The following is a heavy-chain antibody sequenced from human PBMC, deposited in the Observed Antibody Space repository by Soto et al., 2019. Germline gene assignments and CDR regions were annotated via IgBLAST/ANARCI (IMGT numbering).Heavy chain of an antibody. J-gene: IGHJ6*02. CDR1: GYTFTSYG. V-gene: IGHV1-18*01. CDR3: ARMDLYGDYFEEQNSYYYYGMDV. CDR2: ISAYNGNT. D-gene: IGHD4-17*01. Sequence: ASVKVSCKASGYTFTSYGISWVRQAPGQGLEWMGWISAYNGNTNYAQKLQGRVTMTTDTSTSTAYMELRSLRSDDTAVYYCARMDLYGDYFEEQNSYYYYGMDVWAQGTTVTVSS.